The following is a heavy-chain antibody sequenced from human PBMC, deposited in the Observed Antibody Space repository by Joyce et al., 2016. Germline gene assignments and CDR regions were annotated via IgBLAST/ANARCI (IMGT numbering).Heavy chain of an antibody. V-gene: IGHV4-31*03. D-gene: IGHD3-22*01. CDR1: GGSISSGTHY. Sequence: QVQLQESGPGLVKPSQTLSLTCTVSGGSISSGTHYWSWIRQYSGKGLEWIGYIYYGWSTYYNPSLKSRVTISLDTSENQFSLKLSSVTAADTAVYYWASRSDNSGPHAFDIWGQGTLVTVSS. CDR2: IYYGWST. J-gene: IGHJ3*02. CDR3: ASRSDNSGPHAFDI.